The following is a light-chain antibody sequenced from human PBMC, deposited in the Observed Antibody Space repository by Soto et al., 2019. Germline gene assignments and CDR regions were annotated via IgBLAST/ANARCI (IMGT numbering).Light chain of an antibody. CDR2: RTD. J-gene: IGLJ3*02. V-gene: IGLV1-47*01. CDR3: AAWDNSLRWV. CDR1: SSNVGSNF. Sequence: QSVLTQPPSVSGTPGQRVTISCSGSSSNVGSNFVYWYQQFPGTAPKLLIYRTDQRPSGVPDRFSASKPGTSASLAISGIRSDAEADYYRAAWDNSLRWVFGGGTKVTVL.